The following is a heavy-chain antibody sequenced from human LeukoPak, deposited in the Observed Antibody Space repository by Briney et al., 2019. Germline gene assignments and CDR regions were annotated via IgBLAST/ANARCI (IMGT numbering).Heavy chain of an antibody. D-gene: IGHD3-9*01. J-gene: IGHJ5*02. CDR1: GYTFTGYY. V-gene: IGHV1-2*02. Sequence: ASVKVSCKASGYTFTGYYMHWVRQAPGQGLEWMGWINPNSGGTNYAQKFQGRVTMTRDTSISTAYMELSWLRSDDTAVYYCARDSNGLVLRYFDSLWFDPWGQGTLVTVSS. CDR3: ARDSNGLVLRYFDSLWFDP. CDR2: INPNSGGT.